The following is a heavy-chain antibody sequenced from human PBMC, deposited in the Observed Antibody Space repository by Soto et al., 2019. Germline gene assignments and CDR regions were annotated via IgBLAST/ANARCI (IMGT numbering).Heavy chain of an antibody. D-gene: IGHD4-17*01. V-gene: IGHV1-18*01. J-gene: IGHJ4*02. CDR3: ARPSSSYGDYGWSLAY. CDR2: VSAHTGDS. Sequence: QVQLVQSGAEVKKPGASVKVSCKASGYPFGGYAIGWVRQAPGQGLEWMGWVSAHTGDSGYAQRFQGRVILTTETSTSIAYMELRGLRSYDTALYYCARPSSSYGDYGWSLAYWGQGTLVTVSS. CDR1: GYPFGGYA.